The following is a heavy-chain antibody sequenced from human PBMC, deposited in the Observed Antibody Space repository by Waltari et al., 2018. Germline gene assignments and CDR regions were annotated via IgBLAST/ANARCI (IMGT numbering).Heavy chain of an antibody. V-gene: IGHV4-59*01. J-gene: IGHJ6*03. D-gene: IGHD3-9*01. CDR3: ARAQRETGYSYYYYYMDV. CDR2: IYYSGST. Sequence: QVQLQESGPGLVKPSETLSLTCTVSGGSISSYYWRWIRQPPGKGLEWIGYIYYSGSTNYNPSLKSRVTISVDTSKNQFSLKLSSVTAADTAVYYCARAQRETGYSYYYYYMDVWGKGTTVTVSS. CDR1: GGSISSYY.